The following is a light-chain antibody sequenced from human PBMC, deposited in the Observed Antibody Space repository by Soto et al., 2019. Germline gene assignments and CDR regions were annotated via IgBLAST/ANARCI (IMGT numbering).Light chain of an antibody. CDR2: DNN. V-gene: IGLV1-51*01. J-gene: IGLJ2*01. Sequence: QSVLTQPPSVSAAPGQKVTISCSGSSSNIGNNYVSWYQQLPGTAPKLLIYDNNKRPSGIPDRFSGSKSGTSATLGITGLQAGDDADYYCGTWESSLRAVVLGGGTKLTVI. CDR3: GTWESSLRAVV. CDR1: SSNIGNNY.